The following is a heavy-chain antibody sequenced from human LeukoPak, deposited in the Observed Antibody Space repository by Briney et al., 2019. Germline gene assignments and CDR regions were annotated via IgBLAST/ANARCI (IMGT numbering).Heavy chain of an antibody. D-gene: IGHD6-19*01. CDR1: GYTFTSHF. Sequence: GASVKVSCKASGYTFTSHFMHWVRQAPGQGLEWMGIINPRGGSTSYTQKFQGRVTMTRDTSISTAYMELSRLRSDDTAVYYCARGAGGYSSGWHRHFDYWGQGTLVTVSS. J-gene: IGHJ4*02. V-gene: IGHV1-46*01. CDR2: INPRGGST. CDR3: ARGAGGYSSGWHRHFDY.